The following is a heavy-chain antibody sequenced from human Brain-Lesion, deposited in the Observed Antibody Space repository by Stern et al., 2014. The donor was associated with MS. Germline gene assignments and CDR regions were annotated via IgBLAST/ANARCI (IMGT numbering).Heavy chain of an antibody. CDR2: VNNDGRRT. CDR1: EVTFSHYW. J-gene: IGHJ5*01. V-gene: IGHV3-74*01. Sequence: EVLPVESGGGFVQLGGCLRLACAVSEVTFSHYWLHWVRQAPGRGLVCVSRVNNDGRRTSYADSVKGRFTMSRDNAKNTLYLQMNSLRVEDTAIYYCARGERWFDSWGQGTLVTVSS. CDR3: ARGERWFDS.